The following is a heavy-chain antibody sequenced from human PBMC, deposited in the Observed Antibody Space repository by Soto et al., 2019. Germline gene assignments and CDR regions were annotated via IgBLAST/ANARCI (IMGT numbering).Heavy chain of an antibody. CDR1: GFSLSTSGVG. CDR3: AHRPSYCSPGSCYSGFDY. D-gene: IGHD2-15*01. V-gene: IGHV2-5*02. Sequence: QITLKESGPTLVKPTQTLTLTCTFSGFSLSTSGVGVGWIRQPPGKALEWLALIYWDDDKRYSPSLKSRLTIPKDTSKNQVVLTMTNMDPVDTATYYCAHRPSYCSPGSCYSGFDYWGQGTLVTVSS. CDR2: IYWDDDK. J-gene: IGHJ4*02.